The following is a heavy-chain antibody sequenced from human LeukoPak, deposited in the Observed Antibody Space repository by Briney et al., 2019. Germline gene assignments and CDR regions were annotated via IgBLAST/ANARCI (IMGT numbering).Heavy chain of an antibody. D-gene: IGHD3-22*01. CDR3: ARGYDSSGYLY. Sequence: KPSETLSLTCAVYGGSFSGYYWSWIRQPPGKGLEWIGEINHSGSTNYNPSLKSRVTISVDTSKNQFSLKLSSVTAADTAVYYCARGYDSSGYLYWGQGTLVTVSS. CDR1: GGSFSGYY. J-gene: IGHJ4*02. V-gene: IGHV4-34*01. CDR2: INHSGST.